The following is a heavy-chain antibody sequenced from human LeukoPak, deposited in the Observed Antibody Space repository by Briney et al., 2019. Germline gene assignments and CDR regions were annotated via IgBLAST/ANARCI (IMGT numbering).Heavy chain of an antibody. CDR3: AKGKGYYGSGPYYFDY. CDR2: IDYSGRT. D-gene: IGHD3-10*01. Sequence: SETLSLTCSVSGDSIDSVSYYWGWIRQAPGKGPEWIASIDYSGRTFYNPSLRSRVTISVDTSNNDFSLNLTSVTAADTAVYYCAKGKGYYGSGPYYFDYWGQGTLVTVSS. J-gene: IGHJ4*02. V-gene: IGHV4-39*07. CDR1: GDSIDSVSYY.